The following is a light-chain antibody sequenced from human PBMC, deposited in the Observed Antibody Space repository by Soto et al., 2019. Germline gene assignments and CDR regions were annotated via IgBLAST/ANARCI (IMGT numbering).Light chain of an antibody. CDR3: SSYTSSSTL. CDR2: AVT. Sequence: QSALIQPASVSGSPGQSITISCTGTHSDVGGFDYVSWFQQYPGRAPKLMIYAVTDRPSGVSSRFSGSKSGNTASLTISGLQAEDEADYYCSSYTSSSTLFGTGTKLTVL. J-gene: IGLJ1*01. V-gene: IGLV2-14*01. CDR1: HSDVGGFDY.